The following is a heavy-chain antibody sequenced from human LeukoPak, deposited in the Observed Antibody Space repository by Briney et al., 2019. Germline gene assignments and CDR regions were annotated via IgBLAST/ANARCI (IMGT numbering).Heavy chain of an antibody. D-gene: IGHD3-3*01. CDR1: GFTFSSYS. Sequence: GGSLRLSCAASGFTFSSYSVNWVRQAPGKGLEWASSISSSSYIYYADSVKGRFTISRDNAKNSLYLQMNSLRAEDTAVYYCARDRAWNYFDYWGQGTLVTVSS. CDR2: ISSSSYI. J-gene: IGHJ4*02. CDR3: ARDRAWNYFDY. V-gene: IGHV3-21*01.